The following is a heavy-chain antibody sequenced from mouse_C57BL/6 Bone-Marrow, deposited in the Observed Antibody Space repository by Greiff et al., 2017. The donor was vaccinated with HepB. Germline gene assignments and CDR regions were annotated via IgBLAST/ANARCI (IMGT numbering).Heavy chain of an antibody. Sequence: QQSGTVLARPGASVKMSCKTSGYTFTSYWMHWVKQRPGQGLEWIGAIYPGNSDTSYNQKFKGKAKLTAVTSASTAYMELSSLTNEDSAVYYCTRWLLLERVYYFDYWGQGTTLTVSS. CDR1: GYTFTSYW. J-gene: IGHJ2*01. V-gene: IGHV1-5*01. D-gene: IGHD2-3*01. CDR2: IYPGNSDT. CDR3: TRWLLLERVYYFDY.